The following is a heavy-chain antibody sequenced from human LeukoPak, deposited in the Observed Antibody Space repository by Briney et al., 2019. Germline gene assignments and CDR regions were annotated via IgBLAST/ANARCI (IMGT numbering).Heavy chain of an antibody. J-gene: IGHJ4*02. D-gene: IGHD5-24*01. CDR3: ARAQGRDGYNGIPEY. CDR1: GGSFSGYY. Sequence: SETLSLTCAVYGGSFSGYYWTWIRQPPGKGLEWIGEINPSGSTNYNPSLKSRVTISVDTSKNQFSLKLSSVTAADTAVFYCARAQGRDGYNGIPEYWGQGALVTVSS. V-gene: IGHV4-34*01. CDR2: INPSGST.